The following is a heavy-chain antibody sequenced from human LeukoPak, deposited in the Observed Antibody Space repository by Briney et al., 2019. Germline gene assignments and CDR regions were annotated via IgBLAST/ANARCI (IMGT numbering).Heavy chain of an antibody. J-gene: IGHJ6*02. CDR1: GFTFSSYG. Sequence: GGSLRLSCAASGFTFSSYGMHWVRQAPGKGLEWVAVISYDGSNKYYADSVKGRFTISRDNSENTLYLQMNSLRAEDTAVYYCAKDLFCSGGSCYSYYYYYGMDVWGQGTTVTVSS. CDR2: ISYDGSNK. V-gene: IGHV3-30*18. CDR3: AKDLFCSGGSCYSYYYYYGMDV. D-gene: IGHD2-15*01.